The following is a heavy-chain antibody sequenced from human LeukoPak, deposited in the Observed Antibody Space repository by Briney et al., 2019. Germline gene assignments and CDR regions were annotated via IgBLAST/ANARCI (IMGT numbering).Heavy chain of an antibody. CDR2: ISSSGSII. D-gene: IGHD6-19*01. CDR1: GFTFRSYE. CDR3: ARVVYSSGWVPY. Sequence: GGSLRLSCAASGFTFRSYEMNWVRQAPGKGLEWVSYISSSGSIIHYADSVKGRFTISRDNAKKSLYLQMNRLRAEDTAGYYCARVVYSSGWVPYWGQGTLVTVSS. V-gene: IGHV3-48*03. J-gene: IGHJ4*02.